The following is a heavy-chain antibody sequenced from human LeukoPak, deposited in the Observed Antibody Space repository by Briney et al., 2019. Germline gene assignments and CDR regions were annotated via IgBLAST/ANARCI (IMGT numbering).Heavy chain of an antibody. Sequence: SETLSLTCAVYGGSFSGYYWSWIRQPPGKGLEWIGEINHSGSTNYNPSLKSRVTISVDTSKTQFSLKLSSVTAADTAVYYCARGQKRGYCSSTSCYARYYFDHWGQGTLVTVSS. V-gene: IGHV4-34*01. CDR1: GGSFSGYY. D-gene: IGHD2-2*01. CDR3: ARGQKRGYCSSTSCYARYYFDH. J-gene: IGHJ4*02. CDR2: INHSGST.